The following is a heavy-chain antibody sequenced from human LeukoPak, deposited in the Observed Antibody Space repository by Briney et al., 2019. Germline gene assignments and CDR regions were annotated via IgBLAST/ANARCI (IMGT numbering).Heavy chain of an antibody. CDR3: ARHLDYYDSSDY. Sequence: PSETLSLTCTVSGGSISSSSYYWGWIRQPPGKGLEWIGSIYYSGSTYYNPSLKSRVTISVDTSKNQFSLKLSSVTAADTAVYYCARHLDYYDSSDYWGQGALVTVSS. D-gene: IGHD3-22*01. J-gene: IGHJ4*02. V-gene: IGHV4-39*01. CDR2: IYYSGST. CDR1: GGSISSSSYY.